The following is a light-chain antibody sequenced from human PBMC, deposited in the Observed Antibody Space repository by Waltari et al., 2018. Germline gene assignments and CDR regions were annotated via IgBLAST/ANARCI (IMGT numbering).Light chain of an antibody. CDR1: QSVISH. Sequence: IVLTQSPATLSLSPGERATLSCRASQSVISHLAWYQQKPGQAPRLLIYGTSNRATGIPARFSGSGSGTDFTLTISSLEPEDFAVYYCQQRIQWPNSFGQGTKLEL. J-gene: IGKJ2*03. CDR3: QQRIQWPNS. V-gene: IGKV3-11*01. CDR2: GTS.